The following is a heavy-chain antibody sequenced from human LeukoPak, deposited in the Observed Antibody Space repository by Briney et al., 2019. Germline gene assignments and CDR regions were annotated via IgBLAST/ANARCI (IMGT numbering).Heavy chain of an antibody. V-gene: IGHV4-34*01. CDR2: INHSGST. Sequence: SETLSPTCAVYGGSFSGYYWSWLRQPPGKGLEWIGEINHSGSTNYNPSLKSRVTISVGTFKNQFSLKLSSVTAADTAVYYCARGPIRCSGGSCYSRNYYYGMDVWGQGTTVTVSS. CDR3: ARGPIRCSGGSCYSRNYYYGMDV. D-gene: IGHD2-15*01. CDR1: GGSFSGYY. J-gene: IGHJ6*02.